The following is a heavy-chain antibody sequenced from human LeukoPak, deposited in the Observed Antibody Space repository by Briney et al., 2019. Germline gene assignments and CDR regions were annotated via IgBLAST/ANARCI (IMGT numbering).Heavy chain of an antibody. CDR3: AKDVRGYCSSTSCNKPFDY. D-gene: IGHD2-2*02. J-gene: IGHJ4*02. Sequence: SETLSLTCTVSGGSISSSYEYYWGWIRQPPGKGLEWIGNVYFSGMTYYKASLTSRVTISVDTSESQFTLKLSSVTAADTAVYYCAKDVRGYCSSTSCNKPFDYWGQGTLVTVSS. CDR2: VYFSGMT. V-gene: IGHV4-39*06. CDR1: GGSISSSYEYY.